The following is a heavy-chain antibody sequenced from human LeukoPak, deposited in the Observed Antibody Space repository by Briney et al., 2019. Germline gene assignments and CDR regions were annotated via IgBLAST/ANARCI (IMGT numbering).Heavy chain of an antibody. CDR1: GFTFSSYE. CDR2: ISSSSSYI. J-gene: IGHJ4*02. D-gene: IGHD3-22*01. V-gene: IGHV3-21*01. CDR3: AREHLGVVVKPYDY. Sequence: PGGSLRLSCAASGFTFSSYEMNWVRQAPGKGLEWVSSISSSSSYIYYADSVKGRFTISRDNAKNSLYLQMNSLRAEDTAVYYCAREHLGVVVKPYDYWGQGTLVTVSS.